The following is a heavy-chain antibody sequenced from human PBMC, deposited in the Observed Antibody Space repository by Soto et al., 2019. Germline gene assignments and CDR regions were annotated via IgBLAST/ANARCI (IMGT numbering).Heavy chain of an antibody. Sequence: QVQLVESGGGVVQPGRSLRLSCAASGFTFYNYGMNWVRQAPGKGLEWVAVIWYDGSNKYYGDSVKGRFTVSRDNSKNTQYLQMNILRVEDTAVYYCARAPRARYSSGLDYWGQGTLVTVSS. V-gene: IGHV3-33*01. CDR2: IWYDGSNK. CDR1: GFTFYNYG. D-gene: IGHD5-18*01. J-gene: IGHJ4*02. CDR3: ARAPRARYSSGLDY.